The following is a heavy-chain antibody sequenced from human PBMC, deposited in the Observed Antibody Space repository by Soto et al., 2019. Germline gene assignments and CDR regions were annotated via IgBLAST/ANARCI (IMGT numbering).Heavy chain of an antibody. V-gene: IGHV1-46*01. J-gene: IGHJ4*02. CDR3: ARSDFDWLSEARYYFDY. D-gene: IGHD3-9*01. CDR1: GYTFTTYY. CDR2: INPSGGST. Sequence: QVQLVQSGAEVRKPGASVKVSCKAFGYTFTTYYIHWVRQAPGQGLEWMGIINPSGGSTTYAQSFQGRVTMTRDTSTTTVYMELSSLTSDDTAVYYCARSDFDWLSEARYYFDYWGQGTLITVSS.